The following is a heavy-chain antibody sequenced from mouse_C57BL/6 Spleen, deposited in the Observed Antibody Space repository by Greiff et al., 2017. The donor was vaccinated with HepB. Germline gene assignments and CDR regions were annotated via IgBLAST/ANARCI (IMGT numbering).Heavy chain of an antibody. CDR3: ARSGPAWFAY. CDR1: GYTFTSYW. V-gene: IGHV1-64*01. CDR2: IHPNSGST. Sequence: QVQLQQPGAELVKPGASVKLSCKASGYTFTSYWMHWVKQRPGQGLEWIGMIHPNSGSTNYNEKFKSKATLTVDKSSSTAYMQISSLTSEDSAVYYCARSGPAWFAYWGQGTLVTVSA. J-gene: IGHJ3*01. D-gene: IGHD3-1*01.